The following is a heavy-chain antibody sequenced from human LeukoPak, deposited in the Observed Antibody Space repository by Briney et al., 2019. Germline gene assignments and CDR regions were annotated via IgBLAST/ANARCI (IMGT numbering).Heavy chain of an antibody. J-gene: IGHJ4*02. D-gene: IGHD1-26*01. CDR2: ISGNGDIT. Sequence: GGSLRLSCAASGFTFSSYAMSWVRQAPGKGLEWVSAISGNGDITYYTDSVKGRFTISRDNSKNTLYLQMNSLRAEDTAVYYCAAGWDWYYFDYWGQGTLVTVSS. CDR3: AAGWDWYYFDY. V-gene: IGHV3-23*01. CDR1: GFTFSSYA.